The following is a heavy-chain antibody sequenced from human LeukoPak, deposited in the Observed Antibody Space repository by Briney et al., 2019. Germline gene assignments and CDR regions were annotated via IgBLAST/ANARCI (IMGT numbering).Heavy chain of an antibody. J-gene: IGHJ4*02. Sequence: GGSLRLSCAASGFTFSNTAMSWVRQTPGKGLEWVATMSAYNDRTHYADSVKGRFTISRDKSKNTLYLQMNSLRAEDTAVYYCARGGGSYSLLNGNYFDNWGQGTLVTVSS. CDR3: ARGGGSYSLLNGNYFDN. V-gene: IGHV3-23*01. D-gene: IGHD3-10*01. CDR2: MSAYNDRT. CDR1: GFTFSNTA.